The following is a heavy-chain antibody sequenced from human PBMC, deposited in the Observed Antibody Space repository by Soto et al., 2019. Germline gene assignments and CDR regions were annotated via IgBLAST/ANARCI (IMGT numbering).Heavy chain of an antibody. V-gene: IGHV5-51*01. CDR1: GYSFTSCW. J-gene: IGHJ5*02. CDR2: IHTGDSDT. CDR3: GRGFCSQVFCYSYRGYSLAA. Sequence: GESLKISCKGSGYSFTSCWIGWVRQMPGKGLEWMGIIHTGDSDTRYSPSFQGQVTISADKSISTAYLHWSSLKASDTAIYYCGRGFCSQVFCYSYRGYSLAAWGRGTLDPASS. D-gene: IGHD4-4*01.